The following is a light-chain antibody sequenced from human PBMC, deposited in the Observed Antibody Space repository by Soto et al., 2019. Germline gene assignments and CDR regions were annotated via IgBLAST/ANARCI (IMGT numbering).Light chain of an antibody. J-gene: IGLJ2*01. V-gene: IGLV2-14*03. Sequence: QSALTQPASVSGSPGQSITISCTRASSDVGGYNYVSWYQLHPGKAPKLMIYDVNNRPSGISNRFSGSKSGNTASLTISGLQAEDEADYYCSSYTSSSTLVVFGGGTKLTVL. CDR2: DVN. CDR1: SSDVGGYNY. CDR3: SSYTSSSTLVV.